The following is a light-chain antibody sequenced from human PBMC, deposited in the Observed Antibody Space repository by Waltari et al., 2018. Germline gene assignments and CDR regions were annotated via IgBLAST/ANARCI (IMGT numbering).Light chain of an antibody. V-gene: IGKV1-33*01. CDR1: HDISNH. CDR2: DAS. J-gene: IGKJ2*01. Sequence: DIQMTPSPSSLSASVGHRVTITCQASHDISNHLNWYQQKPGKAPKILIYDASNLETGVPSRFSGSGSGTDFSFTISSLQPEDIATYYCQQFDNLVYTFGQGTKLEIK. CDR3: QQFDNLVYT.